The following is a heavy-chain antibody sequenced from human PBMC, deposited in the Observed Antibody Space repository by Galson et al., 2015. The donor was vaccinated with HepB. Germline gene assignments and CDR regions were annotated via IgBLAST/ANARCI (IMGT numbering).Heavy chain of an antibody. CDR3: ARAKGYSYGPDFDY. CDR1: GYTFTGYY. CDR2: INPNSGGT. Sequence: SVKVSCKASGYTFTGYYMHWVRQAPGQGLEWMGWINPNSGGTNYAQKFQGWVTMTRDTSISTAYMELSRLRSDDTAVYYCARAKGYSYGPDFDYWGQGTLVTVSS. D-gene: IGHD5-18*01. V-gene: IGHV1-2*04. J-gene: IGHJ4*02.